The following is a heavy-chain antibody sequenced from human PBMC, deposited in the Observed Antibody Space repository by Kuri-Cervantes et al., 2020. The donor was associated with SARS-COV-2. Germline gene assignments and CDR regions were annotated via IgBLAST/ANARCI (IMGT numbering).Heavy chain of an antibody. J-gene: IGHJ6*03. CDR1: GYTFTGYY. D-gene: IGHD6-6*01. V-gene: IGHV1-2*02. CDR3: ARDNRDSSWISGFSDYYYYYYMDV. Sequence: ASVKVSCKASGYTFTGYYMHWVRQAPGQGLEWMGWINPNSGGTNYAQKFQGRVTMTRDTSISTAYMELSRLRSDDTAVYYCARDNRDSSWISGFSDYYYYYYMDVWGKGTTVTVSS. CDR2: INPNSGGT.